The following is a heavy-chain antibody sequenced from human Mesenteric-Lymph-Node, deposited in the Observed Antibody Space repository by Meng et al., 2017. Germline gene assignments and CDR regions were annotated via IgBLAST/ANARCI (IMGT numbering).Heavy chain of an antibody. CDR3: ARGDDYGDPQLVHDAFDI. CDR1: VGSFSGYY. J-gene: IGHJ3*02. V-gene: IGHV4-34*01. D-gene: IGHD4-17*01. Sequence: SETLSLTCAVYVGSFSGYYWSWVRQPPGKGLEWIGEINHSGSTNYNPSPKSRVTISVDTSKNQFSLTLSSVTAADTAVYYCARGDDYGDPQLVHDAFDIWGQGTMVTVSS. CDR2: INHSGST.